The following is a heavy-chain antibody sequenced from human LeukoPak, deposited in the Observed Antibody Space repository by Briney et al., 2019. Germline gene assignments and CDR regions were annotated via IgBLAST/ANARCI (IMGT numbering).Heavy chain of an antibody. V-gene: IGHV3-23*01. Sequence: GGSLRLSCAASGFTFSSYAMSWVRQAPGKGLEWVSAISGSGGSTYYADSVKGPFTISRDNSKNTLYLQMNSLRAEDTAVYYCAKAYCSGGSCYGVGYPTFDYWGQGTLVTVSS. D-gene: IGHD2-15*01. CDR1: GFTFSSYA. CDR3: AKAYCSGGSCYGVGYPTFDY. J-gene: IGHJ4*02. CDR2: ISGSGGST.